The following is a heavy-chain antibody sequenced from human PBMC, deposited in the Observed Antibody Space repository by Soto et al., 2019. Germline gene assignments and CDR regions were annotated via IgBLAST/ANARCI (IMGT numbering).Heavy chain of an antibody. J-gene: IGHJ5*02. CDR1: GGSISSGGYY. CDR2: IYYSGST. V-gene: IGHV4-31*03. D-gene: IGHD4-17*01. CDR3: ARDTPKYGTWFDT. Sequence: PSETLSLTCTVSGGSISSGGYYWSWIRQHPGKGLEWIGYIYYSGSTYYNPSLKSRVTISVDTSKNQFSLKLSSVTAADTAVYYCARDTPKYGTWFDTWGQGTLVTVSS.